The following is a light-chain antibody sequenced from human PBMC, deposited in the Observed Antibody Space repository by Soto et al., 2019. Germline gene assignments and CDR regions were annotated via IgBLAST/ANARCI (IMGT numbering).Light chain of an antibody. J-gene: IGKJ1*01. CDR1: QSLLHSHGYTY. V-gene: IGKV2-28*01. CDR2: LGS. Sequence: DIVMTQSPLSLPVTPGESASISCRSSQSLLHSHGYTYLDWYLQKPGQSPQLLIYLGSNRASGVPDRFSGSGSGTDFTLKISRVEAEDVGVYYCMQALQTPWTFGQGTKVEIK. CDR3: MQALQTPWT.